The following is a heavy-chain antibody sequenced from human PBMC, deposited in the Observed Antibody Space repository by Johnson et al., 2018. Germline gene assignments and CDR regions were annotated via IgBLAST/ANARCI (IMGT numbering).Heavy chain of an antibody. CDR3: GRDGLQGGYYYYYMDV. Sequence: VQLVESGGGLVKPGGSLSLSCAASGFTFSSYSMNWVRQAPGKGLEWVSSISSRSSYIYYADSVKGRFTISRDNAKNSLFRQMNSVRAEDTAVYYCGRDGLQGGYYYYYMDVGGKGTTVTVSS. CDR2: ISSRSSYI. V-gene: IGHV3-21*01. J-gene: IGHJ6*03. D-gene: IGHD5-18*01. CDR1: GFTFSSYS.